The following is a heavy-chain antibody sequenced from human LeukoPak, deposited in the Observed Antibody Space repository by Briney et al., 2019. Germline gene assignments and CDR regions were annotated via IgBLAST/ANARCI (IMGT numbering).Heavy chain of an antibody. CDR3: ARNGQSHGGEFDY. J-gene: IGHJ4*02. V-gene: IGHV1-69*01. D-gene: IGHD2-8*01. CDR2: IIPIFGTA. Sequence: SVKVSCKASGGTFSSYAISWVRQAPGQGLEWMGGIIPIFGTANYAQKFQGRVTITADESTSTAYMELSSLRSEDTAVYYCARNGQSHGGEFDYWGQGTLVTVSS. CDR1: GGTFSSYA.